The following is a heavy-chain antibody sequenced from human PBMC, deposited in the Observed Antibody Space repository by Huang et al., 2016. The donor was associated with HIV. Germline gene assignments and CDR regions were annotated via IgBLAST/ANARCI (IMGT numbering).Heavy chain of an antibody. Sequence: QVQLLESGQGLVRPSETLSLTCSVSGGSMRPDYWAWIRQSPGKGLEFLGYIYYTGTTKYNPALERRRTISLDAAKKLLALRLRSVTAADTAIYHWARGPSRCDGGVCYVVSNGLDVWGPGATVTVSS. CDR3: ARGPSRCDGGVCYVVSNGLDV. D-gene: IGHD2-21*01. CDR2: IYYTGTT. J-gene: IGHJ6*02. V-gene: IGHV4-59*01. CDR1: GGSMRPDY.